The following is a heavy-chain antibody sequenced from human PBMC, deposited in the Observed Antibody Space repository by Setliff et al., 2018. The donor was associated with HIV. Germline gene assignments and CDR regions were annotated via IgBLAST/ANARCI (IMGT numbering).Heavy chain of an antibody. J-gene: IGHJ6*03. D-gene: IGHD5-12*01. CDR1: GFRFETFG. Sequence: GGSLRLSCAASGFRFETFGMYWVRQAPGKGLEWVAFIRHDGSYAYYAGSVKGRFTMSRDNSKNTVSLEMNSLRVEDTGVYYCAKGRRPVDLVSTSIRYYFYMGVWGKGTTVTVSS. CDR3: AKGRRPVDLVSTSIRYYFYMGV. V-gene: IGHV3-30*02. CDR2: IRHDGSYA.